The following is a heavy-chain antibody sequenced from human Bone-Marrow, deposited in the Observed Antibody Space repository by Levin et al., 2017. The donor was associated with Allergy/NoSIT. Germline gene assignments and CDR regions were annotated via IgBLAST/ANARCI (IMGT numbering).Heavy chain of an antibody. CDR2: INPISGGI. V-gene: IGHV1-2*02. D-gene: IGHD6-25*01. CDR1: GYSFTDHY. CDR3: ARGPYTSATGDWFDP. J-gene: IGHJ5*02. Sequence: ASVKVSCKTSGYSFTDHYIHWVRQAPGQGLQWMGWINPISGGIKYAQEFQGRVTMTRDTSISTAYMELRRLRSDDTAVYYWARGPYTSATGDWFDPWGQGTLVTVSS.